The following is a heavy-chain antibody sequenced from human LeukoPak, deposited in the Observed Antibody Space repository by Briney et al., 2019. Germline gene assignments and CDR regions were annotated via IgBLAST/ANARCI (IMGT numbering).Heavy chain of an antibody. Sequence: SQTLSLTFAISGDSVSSNSAAWNWIRQSPSRGLEWLGSTYYRSKWYNDYAVSVKSRITINPDTSKNQFSLQLNSVTPEDTAVYYCARRTYYYDSSGSFDIWGQGTMVTVSS. CDR1: GDSVSSNSAA. CDR2: TYYRSKWYN. D-gene: IGHD3-22*01. CDR3: ARRTYYYDSSGSFDI. V-gene: IGHV6-1*01. J-gene: IGHJ3*02.